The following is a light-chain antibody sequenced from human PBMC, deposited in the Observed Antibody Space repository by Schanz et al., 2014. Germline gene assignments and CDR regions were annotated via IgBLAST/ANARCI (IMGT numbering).Light chain of an antibody. Sequence: DIQMTQSPSTLSAYVGDRVTITCRASQSIGSWLAWYQQKPGKAPNLLIYDVFSLQRGAPSRFSGSGSGTEFTLTISSLQSEDVAVYYCQQYNNWLTTFGQGTRVEIK. CDR2: DVF. V-gene: IGKV1-5*01. J-gene: IGKJ1*01. CDR1: QSIGSW. CDR3: QQYNNWLTT.